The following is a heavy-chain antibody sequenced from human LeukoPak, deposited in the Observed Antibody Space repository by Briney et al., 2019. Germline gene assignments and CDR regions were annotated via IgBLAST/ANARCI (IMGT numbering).Heavy chain of an antibody. CDR3: SGLSFWIGYHDAFDI. Sequence: PSETLSLTCAVYGGSFSGYYWSWIRQPPGKGLEWMGEINHSGSTNYNPSPKSRVTTSVDTYKNNLSLKLSSVTAADTAVYYFSGLSFWIGYHDAFDIWGQGTMVTVSS. CDR2: INHSGST. J-gene: IGHJ3*02. V-gene: IGHV4-34*01. CDR1: GGSFSGYY. D-gene: IGHD3-3*01.